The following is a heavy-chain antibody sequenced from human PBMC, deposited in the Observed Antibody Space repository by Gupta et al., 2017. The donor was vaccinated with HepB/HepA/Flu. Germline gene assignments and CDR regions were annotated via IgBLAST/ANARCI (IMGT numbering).Heavy chain of an antibody. CDR3: AKGVVAATPFVYYYGMDV. Sequence: QVQLVESGGGVVQPGRSLRLSCAASGFTFSSYGMHWVRQAPGKGLEWVAVISYDGSNKYYADSVKGRFTISRDNSKNTLYLQMNSLRAEDTAVYYCAKGVVAATPFVYYYGMDVWGQGTTVTVSS. CDR2: ISYDGSNK. V-gene: IGHV3-30*18. CDR1: GFTFSSYG. D-gene: IGHD2-15*01. J-gene: IGHJ6*02.